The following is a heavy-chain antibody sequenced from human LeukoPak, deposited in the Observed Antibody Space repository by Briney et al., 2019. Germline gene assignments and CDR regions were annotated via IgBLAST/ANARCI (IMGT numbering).Heavy chain of an antibody. Sequence: PRCSLRLSCAASGFTFSNYWMIWVRQAPGKGLEWVGNIKQDGSEKRYADSVRGRFSISRDNAQTSLYLQMNSLRAEDTAVYYCARASDPWLQLTWGQGTLVTVSS. V-gene: IGHV3-7*05. J-gene: IGHJ5*02. D-gene: IGHD5-24*01. CDR3: ARASDPWLQLT. CDR1: GFTFSNYW. CDR2: IKQDGSEK.